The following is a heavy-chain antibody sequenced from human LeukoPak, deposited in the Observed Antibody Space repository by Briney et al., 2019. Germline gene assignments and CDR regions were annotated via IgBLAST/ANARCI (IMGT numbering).Heavy chain of an antibody. V-gene: IGHV3-74*01. CDR2: IDTDGSST. D-gene: IGHD4-17*01. Sequence: RGSLRLSCAASGFTFSSYWMHWVRQAPGKGLVWVSRIDTDGSSTSYADSVKGRFTISRDNAKNTLYLQMDSLRAEDTAVYYCASESHGDYSASWGQGTLVTVSS. J-gene: IGHJ4*02. CDR3: ASESHGDYSAS. CDR1: GFTFSSYW.